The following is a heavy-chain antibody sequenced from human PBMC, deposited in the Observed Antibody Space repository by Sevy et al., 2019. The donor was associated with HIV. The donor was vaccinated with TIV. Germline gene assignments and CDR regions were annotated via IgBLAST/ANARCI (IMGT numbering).Heavy chain of an antibody. CDR1: GFTFSSYS. Sequence: GGSLRLSCAASGFTFSSYSMNWVRQAPGKGLEWVSYISSSSSTIYYADSVKGRFTISRDNAKNSLYLQMNSLRAEDTVVYYCARDGPTAAHIVVVIAFPDAFDIWGQGTMVTVSS. V-gene: IGHV3-48*01. CDR3: ARDGPTAAHIVVVIAFPDAFDI. CDR2: ISSSSSTI. D-gene: IGHD2-21*01. J-gene: IGHJ3*02.